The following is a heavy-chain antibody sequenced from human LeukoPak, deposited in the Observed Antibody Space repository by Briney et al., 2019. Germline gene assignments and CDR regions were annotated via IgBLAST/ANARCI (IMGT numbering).Heavy chain of an antibody. CDR2: ISSSGSTI. Sequence: GGSLRLSCVASGFSFSNYEMNWVRQAPGKGLEWVSYISSSGSTIYYADSVKGRFTISRDNAKNSLYLQMNSLRAEDTAVYYCARADYYDSSGPDYWGQGTLVTVSS. J-gene: IGHJ4*02. V-gene: IGHV3-48*03. CDR1: GFSFSNYE. CDR3: ARADYYDSSGPDY. D-gene: IGHD3-22*01.